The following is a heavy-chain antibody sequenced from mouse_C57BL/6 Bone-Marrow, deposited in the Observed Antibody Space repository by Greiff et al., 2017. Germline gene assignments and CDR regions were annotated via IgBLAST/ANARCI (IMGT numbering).Heavy chain of an antibody. Sequence: QVQLQQPGAELVMPGASVKLSCKASGYTFTSYWMHWVKQRPGQGLEWIGEIDPSDSYTNYNQKFKGKSTLTVDKSSSTAYMQLSSLTSEDSAVXYCAREVGGGFAYWGQGTLVTVSA. V-gene: IGHV1-69*01. CDR2: IDPSDSYT. J-gene: IGHJ3*01. D-gene: IGHD1-1*02. CDR3: AREVGGGFAY. CDR1: GYTFTSYW.